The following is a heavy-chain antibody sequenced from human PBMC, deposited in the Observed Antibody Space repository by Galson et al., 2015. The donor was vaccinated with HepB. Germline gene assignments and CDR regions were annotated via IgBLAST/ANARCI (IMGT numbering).Heavy chain of an antibody. V-gene: IGHV3-7*03. Sequence: SLRLSCAASGFTFSSYWMSWVRQAPGKGLEWVANIKQDGSEKYYVDSVKGRFTISRDNAKNSLYLQMNSLRAEDTAVYYCARAKVLLWFGELLPIFDYWGQGTLVTVSS. CDR1: GFTFSSYW. D-gene: IGHD3-10*01. J-gene: IGHJ4*02. CDR3: ARAKVLLWFGELLPIFDY. CDR2: IKQDGSEK.